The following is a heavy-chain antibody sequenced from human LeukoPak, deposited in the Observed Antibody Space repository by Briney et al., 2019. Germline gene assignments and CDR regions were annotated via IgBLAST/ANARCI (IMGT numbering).Heavy chain of an antibody. CDR1: GFTVSSNS. CDR3: AREVQSLFDY. CDR2: IYSGGST. V-gene: IGHV3-53*01. J-gene: IGHJ4*02. Sequence: PGGSLRLSCAASGFTVSSNSMSWVRQAPGKGLEWVSVIYSGGSTYYTDSVKGRFTISGDNSKNTPYLQMNSLRAEDTAVYYCAREVQSLFDYWGQGSLVTVSS.